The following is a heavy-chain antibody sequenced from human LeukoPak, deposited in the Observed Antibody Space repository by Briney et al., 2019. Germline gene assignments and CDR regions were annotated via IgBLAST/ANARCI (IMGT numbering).Heavy chain of an antibody. J-gene: IGHJ5*02. CDR2: MNPNSGNT. CDR1: GYTFTNDD. V-gene: IGHV1-8*01. CDR3: ARAAAATRRGSWFDP. D-gene: IGHD6-25*01. Sequence: ASVKVSCKASGYTFTNDDINWVRQATGQGLEWMGWMNPNSGNTGYAQKFQGRVTMTRNTSISTAYMELSSLRSEDTAVYYCARAAAATRRGSWFDPWGQGTLVTVSS.